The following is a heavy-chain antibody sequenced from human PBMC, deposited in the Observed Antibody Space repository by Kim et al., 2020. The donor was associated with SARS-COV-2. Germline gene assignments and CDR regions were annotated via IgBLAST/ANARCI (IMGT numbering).Heavy chain of an antibody. Sequence: GGSLRLSCAASGFTFSSYAMHWVRQAPGKGLEWVAVISYDGSNKYYADSVKGRFTISRDNSKNTLYLQMNSLRAEDTAVYYCARDPSSRRSSPGVYYYYYYMDVWGKGTTVTVSS. D-gene: IGHD6-6*01. CDR1: GFTFSSYA. J-gene: IGHJ6*03. CDR2: ISYDGSNK. V-gene: IGHV3-30*04. CDR3: ARDPSSRRSSPGVYYYYYYMDV.